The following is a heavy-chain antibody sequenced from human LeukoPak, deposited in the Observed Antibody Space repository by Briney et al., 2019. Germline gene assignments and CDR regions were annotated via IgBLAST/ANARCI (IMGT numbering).Heavy chain of an antibody. Sequence: PGGSLRLSCAASGFTFSSYFWMHWVRQAPGEGLVWVSRIKSGGSSSTYADSVKGRFTISRDNAKNSLYLQMNTLRAEDTAVYYCVRDLDLGGYSSFEYWGQGTLVTVSS. J-gene: IGHJ4*02. CDR3: VRDLDLGGYSSFEY. CDR1: GFTFSSYFW. V-gene: IGHV3-74*01. D-gene: IGHD4-23*01. CDR2: IKSGGSSS.